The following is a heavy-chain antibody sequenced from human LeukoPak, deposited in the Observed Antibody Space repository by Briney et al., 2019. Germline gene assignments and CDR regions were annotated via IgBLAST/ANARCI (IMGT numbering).Heavy chain of an antibody. CDR2: IGSSSSYI. D-gene: IGHD3-22*01. V-gene: IGHV3-21*01. CDR3: ARDESPATYYYDSSGDDAFDI. CDR1: GFTFSSYS. Sequence: GGSLRLSCAASGFTFSSYSMNWVRQAPGKGLEWVSSIGSSSSYIYYADSVKGRFTISRDNAKNSLYLQMNSLRAEDTAVYYCARDESPATYYYDSSGDDAFDIWGQGTMVTVSS. J-gene: IGHJ3*02.